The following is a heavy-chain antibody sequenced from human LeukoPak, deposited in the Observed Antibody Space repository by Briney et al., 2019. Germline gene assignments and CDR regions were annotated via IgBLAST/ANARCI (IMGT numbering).Heavy chain of an antibody. V-gene: IGHV3-30*04. CDR1: GFTFSSYA. Sequence: GRSLRPSCAASGFTFSSYAMHWVRQAPGKGLEWVAVISYDGSNKYYADSVKGRFTISRDNSKNTLYLQMNSLRAEDTAVYYCAREDDYVAFDIWGQGTMVTVSS. CDR3: AREDDYVAFDI. CDR2: ISYDGSNK. D-gene: IGHD4-17*01. J-gene: IGHJ3*02.